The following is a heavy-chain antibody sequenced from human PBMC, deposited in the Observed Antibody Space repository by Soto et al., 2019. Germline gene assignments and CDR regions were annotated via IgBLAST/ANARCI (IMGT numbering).Heavy chain of an antibody. CDR3: AKVASGSYDWFDP. D-gene: IGHD1-26*01. Sequence: EVQLVESGGGLVQPGGSLRLSCADSKFSFSGYWMHWVRQAPGKGLMWVSRVNPDGSTTTYADSVKGRFTISRDNAKNTVFLQMNSLRADDTAVYYCAKVASGSYDWFDPWGQGTLVTVSS. CDR2: VNPDGSTT. J-gene: IGHJ5*02. CDR1: KFSFSGYW. V-gene: IGHV3-74*01.